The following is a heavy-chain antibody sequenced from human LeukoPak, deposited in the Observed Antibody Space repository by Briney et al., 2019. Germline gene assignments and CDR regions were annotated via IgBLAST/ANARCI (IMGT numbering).Heavy chain of an antibody. J-gene: IGHJ6*04. V-gene: IGHV1-3*01. D-gene: IGHD2-15*01. CDR1: GYTFTSYA. Sequence: ASVKVSCKASGYTFTSYAMHWVRQAPGQRLEWMGWINAGNGNTKYSQKFQGRVTITRDISASTAYMELSSLRSEDTAVYYCAMGYCSGGSCYSLPYYYYGMDVWGKGTTVTVSS. CDR2: INAGNGNT. CDR3: AMGYCSGGSCYSLPYYYYGMDV.